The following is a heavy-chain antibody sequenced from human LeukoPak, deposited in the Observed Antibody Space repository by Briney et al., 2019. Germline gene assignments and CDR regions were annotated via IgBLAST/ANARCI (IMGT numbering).Heavy chain of an antibody. J-gene: IGHJ4*02. V-gene: IGHV3-48*01. D-gene: IGHD1-14*01. CDR3: ARGIRGATRSDFDY. CDR2: ISISSITI. Sequence: GGSLRLSCAASGFTFNSCGMNWVRQAPGKGLEWVSYISISSITIYYADSVKGRFTISRDNAKNSLYLQMSSLRAEDTAVYYCARGIRGATRSDFDYWGQGTLVTVSS. CDR1: GFTFNSCG.